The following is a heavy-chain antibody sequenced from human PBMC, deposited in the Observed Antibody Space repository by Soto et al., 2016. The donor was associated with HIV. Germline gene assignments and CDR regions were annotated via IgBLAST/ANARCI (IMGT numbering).Heavy chain of an antibody. V-gene: IGHV3-23*01. CDR1: GFTFSSYA. CDR3: ARDIAVTGNFDY. Sequence: EVQLLESGGGLVQPGGSLRLSCAASGFTFSSYAMSWVRQAPGRGLEWVSAISGSGGNTYYADSVKGRFTISRDNSKNTLYLQMNSLRAEDTALYYCARDIAVTGNFDYWGQGTLVTVSS. CDR2: ISGSGGNT. J-gene: IGHJ4*02. D-gene: IGHD6-19*01.